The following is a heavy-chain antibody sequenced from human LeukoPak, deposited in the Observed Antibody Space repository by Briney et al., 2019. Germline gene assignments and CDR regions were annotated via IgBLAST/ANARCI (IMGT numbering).Heavy chain of an antibody. CDR2: IHSSGSI. J-gene: IGHJ6*02. Sequence: SETLTLTCTVSGGSISIFYWSWIRQPAGKGLDWIGRIHSSGSINHNPSLKSRVTLSVDTSKNQFSLKLTSVAAADTAVYYCARGTFKDGLDVWGQGTTVTASS. CDR1: GGSISIFY. CDR3: ARGTFKDGLDV. V-gene: IGHV4-4*07. D-gene: IGHD2/OR15-2a*01.